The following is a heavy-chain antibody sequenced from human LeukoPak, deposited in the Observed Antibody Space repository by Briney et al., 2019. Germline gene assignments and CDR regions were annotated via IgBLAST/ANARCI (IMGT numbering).Heavy chain of an antibody. CDR2: IHNSGST. Sequence: PSETLSLTCSISGGSISSYYLSWIRQPPGKGVEWIGYIHNSGSTNYNPSLKSRVTISVDTSKNQFSLKLSSVTAADTAVYYCARDLLSYFDYWGQGTLVTVSS. J-gene: IGHJ4*02. CDR1: GGSISSYY. CDR3: ARDLLSYFDY. V-gene: IGHV4-59*01. D-gene: IGHD3-9*01.